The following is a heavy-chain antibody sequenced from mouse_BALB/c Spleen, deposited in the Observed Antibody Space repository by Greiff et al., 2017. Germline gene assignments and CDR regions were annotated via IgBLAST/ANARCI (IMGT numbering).Heavy chain of an antibody. Sequence: EVKLVESGPGLVKPSQSLSLTCTVTGYSITSDYAWNWIRQFPGNKLEWMGYISYSGTTSYNPSLKSRISITRDTSKNQFFLQLNSVTTEDTATYYCARVWDGFAYWGQGTLVTVSA. D-gene: IGHD4-1*01. J-gene: IGHJ3*01. CDR2: ISYSGTT. CDR1: GYSITSDYA. CDR3: ARVWDGFAY. V-gene: IGHV3-2*02.